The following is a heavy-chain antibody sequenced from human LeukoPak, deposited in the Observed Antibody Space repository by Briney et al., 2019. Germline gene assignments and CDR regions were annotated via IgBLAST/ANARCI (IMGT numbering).Heavy chain of an antibody. Sequence: GGSLRLSCAASGFTFSSYEMNWVRQAPGKGLEWVSYISSSGSTIYYADSVKGRFTISRDNAKNSLYLQMNGLRAEDTAVYYCAREGASLGYYFDYWGQGTLVTVSS. CDR2: ISSSGSTI. J-gene: IGHJ4*02. V-gene: IGHV3-48*03. CDR1: GFTFSSYE. D-gene: IGHD4/OR15-4a*01. CDR3: AREGASLGYYFDY.